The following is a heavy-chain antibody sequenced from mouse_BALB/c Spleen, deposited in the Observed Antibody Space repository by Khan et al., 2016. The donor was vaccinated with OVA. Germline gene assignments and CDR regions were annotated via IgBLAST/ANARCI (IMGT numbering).Heavy chain of an antibody. CDR2: INPGSGGT. CDR3: AREDGTSFDY. CDR1: GYAFTNYL. D-gene: IGHD4-1*01. V-gene: IGHV1-54*01. J-gene: IGHJ3*01. Sequence: QVQLQQSGAELVRPGTSVKVSCKASGYAFTNYLIEWVKQRPGQGLEWIGVINPGSGGTNYNEKFKGKATLTADKSSSTAYMQLSSLTSDDSAVYFCAREDGTSFDYWGQGTLVTVSA.